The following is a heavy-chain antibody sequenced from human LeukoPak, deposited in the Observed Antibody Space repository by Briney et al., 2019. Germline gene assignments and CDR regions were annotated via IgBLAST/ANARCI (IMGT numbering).Heavy chain of an antibody. D-gene: IGHD1-26*01. J-gene: IGHJ5*02. V-gene: IGHV4-39*07. CDR2: IYYSRST. CDR1: GGSISSSSYY. Sequence: SETLSLTCTVSGGSISSSSYYWGWIRQPPGKGLEWIGSIYYSRSTYYNPSLKSRVTISVDTSKNQFSLELSSVTAADTAVYYCARVGTNNWFDPWGQGTLVTVSS. CDR3: ARVGTNNWFDP.